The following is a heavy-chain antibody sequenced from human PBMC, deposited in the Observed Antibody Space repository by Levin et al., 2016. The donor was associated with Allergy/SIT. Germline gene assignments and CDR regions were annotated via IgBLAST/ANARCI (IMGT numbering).Heavy chain of an antibody. V-gene: IGHV1-2*02. D-gene: IGHD5-12*01. CDR1: GYTFSAYY. J-gene: IGHJ4*02. CDR2: INPNNGDT. Sequence: ASVKVSCKTSGYTFSAYYVHWVRQAPGQGPEWMGWINPNNGDTNYAQEFQGRVTVTRDTSITTAYMDLSRLRSDDTAMYFCATGAYDPRRPFDYWGQGTLVTVSS. CDR3: ATGAYDPRRPFDY.